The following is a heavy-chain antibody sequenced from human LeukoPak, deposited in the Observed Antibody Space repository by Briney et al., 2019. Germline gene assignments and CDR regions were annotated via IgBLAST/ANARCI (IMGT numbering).Heavy chain of an antibody. CDR1: GGSISSSSYY. Sequence: SETLSLTCTVSGGSISSSSYYWGWIRQPPGKGLEWIGSIYYSGSTYYNPSLKSRVTISVDTPKNQFSLKLSSVTAADTAVYYCARGSMVRGAKGAFDIWGQGTMVTVSS. V-gene: IGHV4-39*01. CDR2: IYYSGST. CDR3: ARGSMVRGAKGAFDI. J-gene: IGHJ3*02. D-gene: IGHD3-10*01.